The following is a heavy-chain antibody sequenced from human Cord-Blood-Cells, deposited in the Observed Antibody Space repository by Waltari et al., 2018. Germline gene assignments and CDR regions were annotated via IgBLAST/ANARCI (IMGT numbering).Heavy chain of an antibody. V-gene: IGHV1-2*02. D-gene: IGHD6-6*01. Sequence: QVQLVQSGAEVKKPGASVKVSCKASGYTFTGYYMHWVRQAPGQGLEWMGGINPNSGGTNYAQEFQGRGTMTRDTSISTAYMELSRLRSDDTAVYYCARTYSSSSLDAFDIWGQGTMVTVSS. CDR2: INPNSGGT. CDR3: ARTYSSSSLDAFDI. CDR1: GYTFTGYY. J-gene: IGHJ3*02.